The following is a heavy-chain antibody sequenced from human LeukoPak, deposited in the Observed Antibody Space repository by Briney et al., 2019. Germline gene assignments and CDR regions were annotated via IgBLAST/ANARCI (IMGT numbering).Heavy chain of an antibody. D-gene: IGHD3-10*02. J-gene: IGHJ6*04. Sequence: GGSLRLSCAASGFTFSTYTMNWVRQAPGKGLEWVSYISSSGSTIYYADSVKGRFTISRDNAENSLYLQMNSLRAEDTAVYYCAELGITMIGGVWGKGTTVTISS. CDR3: AELGITMIGGV. CDR1: GFTFSTYT. V-gene: IGHV3-48*04. CDR2: ISSSGSTI.